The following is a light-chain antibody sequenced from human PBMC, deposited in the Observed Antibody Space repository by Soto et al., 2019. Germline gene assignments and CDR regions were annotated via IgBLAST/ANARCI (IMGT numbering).Light chain of an antibody. Sequence: DIQMTQSPSSLSASVGDRVTITCRASQGISNHLAWFQQKPGKAPKSLIYGASNLQSGDPSKFSGSGSGTDFTLTISSLQPEDFATYYCQHYNSYPFTFGPGTKVDIK. CDR1: QGISNH. CDR3: QHYNSYPFT. CDR2: GAS. J-gene: IGKJ3*01. V-gene: IGKV1-16*02.